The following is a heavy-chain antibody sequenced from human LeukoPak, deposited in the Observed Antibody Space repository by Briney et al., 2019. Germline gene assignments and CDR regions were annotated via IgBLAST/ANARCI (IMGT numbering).Heavy chain of an antibody. CDR2: IYYSGST. D-gene: IGHD3-22*01. CDR1: GGSISDYY. J-gene: IGHJ4*02. Sequence: SETLSLTCTVSGGSISDYYWSWIRQPPGKGLEWIGYIYYSGSTNYNPSLKSRVTISVDTSKNQFSLKLSSVTAADTAVYYCARASGSHYDSSGYYPLTFDYWGQGTLVTVSS. V-gene: IGHV4-59*01. CDR3: ARASGSHYDSSGYYPLTFDY.